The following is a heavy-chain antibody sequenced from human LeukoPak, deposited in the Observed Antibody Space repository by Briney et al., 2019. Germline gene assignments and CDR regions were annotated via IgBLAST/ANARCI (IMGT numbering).Heavy chain of an antibody. CDR1: GFTFKLYW. D-gene: IGHD1-26*01. V-gene: IGHV3-74*01. CDR2: INDDGSDT. J-gene: IGHJ2*01. Sequence: GSLRLSCAVSGFTFKLYWMHWVRQAPGKGPVWVSRINDDGSDTTYADSVKGRSTISRDNAMNTLYLQMNSLGAEDTAVYYCARVGQGEWFFDLWGRGTLVTVSS. CDR3: ARVGQGEWFFDL.